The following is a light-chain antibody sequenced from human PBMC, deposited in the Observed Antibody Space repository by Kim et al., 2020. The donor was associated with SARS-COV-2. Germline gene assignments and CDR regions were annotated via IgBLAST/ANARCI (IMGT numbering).Light chain of an antibody. CDR1: TLGDKY. J-gene: IGLJ3*02. CDR2: QNY. V-gene: IGLV3-1*01. Sequence: SVSPGQPATFTCSGETLGDKYICWYQQKSGQSPVLVIYQNYKRPSGIPERFSGSNSGNTATLTISGTQAMDEADYYCQAWDFNRVFGRGTQLTVL. CDR3: QAWDFNRV.